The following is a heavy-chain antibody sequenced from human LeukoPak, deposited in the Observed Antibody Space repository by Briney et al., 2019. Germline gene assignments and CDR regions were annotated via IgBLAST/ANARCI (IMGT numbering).Heavy chain of an antibody. CDR3: ARGGRYCSSTSCYSQAFDI. CDR1: GFTFTKYW. V-gene: IGHV3-7*01. CDR2: IKQDGSDK. D-gene: IGHD2-2*01. Sequence: GGSLRLSCAASGFTFTKYWMTWVRQAPGKGLEWVGNIKQDGSDKNYMDSVKGRFTISRDNTKNSVYLQMSSLRAEDTAVYYCARGGRYCSSTSCYSQAFDIWGQGTMVTVSS. J-gene: IGHJ3*02.